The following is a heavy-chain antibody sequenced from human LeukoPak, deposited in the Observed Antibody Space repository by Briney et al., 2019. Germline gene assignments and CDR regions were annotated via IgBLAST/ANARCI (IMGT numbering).Heavy chain of an antibody. CDR2: INHSGST. V-gene: IGHV4-34*01. CDR3: ARSHNVRRYYYDSSGYAY. CDR1: GGSFSGYY. Sequence: SETLSLTCAVYGGSFSGYYWSWIRQPPGKRLEWIGEINHSGSTNYNPSLKSRVTISVDTSKNQFSLKLSSVTAADTAVYYCARSHNVRRYYYDSSGYAYWGQGTLVTVSS. D-gene: IGHD3-22*01. J-gene: IGHJ4*02.